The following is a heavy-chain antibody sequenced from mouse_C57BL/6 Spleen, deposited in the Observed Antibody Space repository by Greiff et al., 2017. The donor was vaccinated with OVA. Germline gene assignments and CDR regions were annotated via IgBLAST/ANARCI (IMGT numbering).Heavy chain of an antibody. D-gene: IGHD1-1*01. J-gene: IGHJ2*01. CDR2: IRNKANGYTT. V-gene: IGHV7-3*01. CDR3: ARYKPRSSPFDY. Sequence: EVMLVESGGGLVQPGGSLSLSCAASGFTFTDYYMSWVRQPPGKALEWFGFIRNKANGYTTEYSASVKGRFTISRDNSQTILYLHMNALRAEDSATYYGARYKPRSSPFDYWGQGTTLTVSS. CDR1: GFTFTDYY.